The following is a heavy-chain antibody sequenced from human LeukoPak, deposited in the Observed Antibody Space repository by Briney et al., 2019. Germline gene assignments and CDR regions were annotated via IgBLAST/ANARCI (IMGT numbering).Heavy chain of an antibody. J-gene: IGHJ4*02. CDR3: ARDGGKGGYFDWLWRY. Sequence: ASVKVSCKASGYTFTSYGISWVRQAPGQGLEWMGWISAYNGNTNYAQKLQGRVTMTTDTSTSTAYMELRSLRSDDTAVYYCARDGGKGGYFDWLWRYWGQGTLVTVSS. CDR2: ISAYNGNT. D-gene: IGHD3-9*01. CDR1: GYTFTSYG. V-gene: IGHV1-18*01.